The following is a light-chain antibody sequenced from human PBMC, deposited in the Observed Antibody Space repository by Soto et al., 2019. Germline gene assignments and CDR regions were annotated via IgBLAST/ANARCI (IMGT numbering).Light chain of an antibody. Sequence: EIVMTQSPATLSVSPGERATLSCRASQSVSSNLAWYQQKPGQAPRLLIYGASTRATGIPARFSGSGSGTEFTLTISSLKSEDFAVYYCQQYNNWDTFGQGTKVDIK. CDR3: QQYNNWDT. CDR2: GAS. CDR1: QSVSSN. J-gene: IGKJ2*01. V-gene: IGKV3-15*01.